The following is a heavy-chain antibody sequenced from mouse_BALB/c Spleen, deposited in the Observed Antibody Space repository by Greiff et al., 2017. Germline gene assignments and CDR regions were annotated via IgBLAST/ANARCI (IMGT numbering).Heavy chain of an antibody. CDR3: VRQGSSGYPFAY. Sequence: EVMLVESGGGLVQPKGSLKLSCAASGFTFNTYAMNWVRQAPGKGLEWVARIRSKSNNYATYYADSVKDRFTISSDDSQSMLYLQMNNLKTEDTAMYYCVRQGSSGYPFAYWGQGTLVTVSA. J-gene: IGHJ3*01. CDR1: GFTFNTYA. CDR2: IRSKSNNYAT. V-gene: IGHV10-1*02. D-gene: IGHD3-1*01.